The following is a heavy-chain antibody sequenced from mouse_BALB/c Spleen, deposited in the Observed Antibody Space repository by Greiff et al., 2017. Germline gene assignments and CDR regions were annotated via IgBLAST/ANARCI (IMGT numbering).Heavy chain of an antibody. J-gene: IGHJ1*01. Sequence: EVQLVESGGGLVQPGGSRTLSCAASGFTFSSFGMHWVRQAPEKGLEWVAYISSGSSTIYYADTVKGRFTISRDNSKNTLFLQMTSLRSEDTAMYYCARGGYYGSNWYFDVWGAGTTVTVSS. CDR1: GFTFSSFG. CDR2: ISSGSSTI. D-gene: IGHD1-1*01. V-gene: IGHV5-17*02. CDR3: ARGGYYGSNWYFDV.